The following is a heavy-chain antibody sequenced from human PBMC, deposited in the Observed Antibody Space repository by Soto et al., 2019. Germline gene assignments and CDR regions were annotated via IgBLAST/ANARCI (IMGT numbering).Heavy chain of an antibody. CDR2: ISAYNGNT. CDR1: GYTFTSYG. J-gene: IGHJ5*02. D-gene: IGHD3-3*01. CDR3: ARDYDFWSGYPSNWFDP. V-gene: IGHV1-18*01. Sequence: QVQLVQSGAEVKKPGASVKVSCKASGYTFTSYGISWVRQAPGQGLEWMGWISAYNGNTNYAQKLQGRVTMTADTSTSTAYMELRSLRSDDTAVYYCARDYDFWSGYPSNWFDPWGQGTLVTVSS.